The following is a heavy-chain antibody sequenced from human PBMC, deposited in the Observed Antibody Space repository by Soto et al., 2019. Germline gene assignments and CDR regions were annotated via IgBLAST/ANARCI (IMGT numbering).Heavy chain of an antibody. Sequence: SETLSLTCTVSGGSISSSSYYWGWIRQPPGKGLEWIGSIYYSGSTYYNPSLKSRVTISVDTSKNQFSLKLSSVTAADTAVYYCARTYDSSGYYYLYFDYWGQGTLVTVSS. V-gene: IGHV4-39*01. J-gene: IGHJ4*02. CDR2: IYYSGST. D-gene: IGHD3-22*01. CDR3: ARTYDSSGYYYLYFDY. CDR1: GGSISSSSYY.